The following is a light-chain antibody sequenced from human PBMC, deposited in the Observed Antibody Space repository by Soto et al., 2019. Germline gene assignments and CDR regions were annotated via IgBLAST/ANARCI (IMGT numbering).Light chain of an antibody. V-gene: IGLV2-8*01. Sequence: QSGLTQAPSASGAPGQAVTISCPGTSRDVGGYDYVSWYQQHPGKAPKLIIYEVTKRPSGGPDRFSGSKSGNTASLIVSWIQAYYETDYYCVEISTNNLYVVVTGTNVTVL. CDR3: VEISTNNLYV. CDR1: SRDVGGYDY. J-gene: IGLJ1*01. CDR2: EVT.